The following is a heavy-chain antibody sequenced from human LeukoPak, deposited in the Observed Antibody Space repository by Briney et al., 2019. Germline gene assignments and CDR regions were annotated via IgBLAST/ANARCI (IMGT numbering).Heavy chain of an antibody. D-gene: IGHD2-2*01. CDR2: IYYSGST. CDR3: ARVIVVVPAAKVYDAFDI. V-gene: IGHV4-30-4*08. J-gene: IGHJ3*02. CDR1: GGSISSGDYY. Sequence: SETLSLTCTVSGGSISSGDYYWSWIRQPPGKGLEWIGYIYYSGSTYYNPSLKSRVTISVDTSKNQFSLKLSSVTAADTAVYYCARVIVVVPAAKVYDAFDIWGQGTMVTVS.